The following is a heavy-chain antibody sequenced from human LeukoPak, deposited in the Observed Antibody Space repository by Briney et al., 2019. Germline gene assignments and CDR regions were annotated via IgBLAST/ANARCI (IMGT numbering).Heavy chain of an antibody. V-gene: IGHV3-11*01. CDR2: ISSSGSTI. CDR1: GFTFSDYY. Sequence: PGGSLRLSCAASGFTFSDYYMSWIRQAPGKGLEWVSYISSSGSTIYYADSVKGRFTISRDNAKNSLYLQMNSLRAEDTAVYYCAGDQYYDSSGPMKYWGQGTLVTVSS. CDR3: AGDQYYDSSGPMKY. D-gene: IGHD3-22*01. J-gene: IGHJ4*02.